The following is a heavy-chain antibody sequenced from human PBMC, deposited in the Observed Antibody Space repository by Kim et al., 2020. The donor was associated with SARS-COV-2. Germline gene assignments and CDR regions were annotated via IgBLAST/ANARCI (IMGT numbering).Heavy chain of an antibody. CDR3: AGDYAPMTIFGVAQNPMDV. J-gene: IGHJ6*02. D-gene: IGHD3-3*01. V-gene: IGHV3-11*06. Sequence: KGRFTISRDNAKNSLYVQMNSLRAEDTAVYYCAGDYAPMTIFGVAQNPMDVWGQGTTVTVSS.